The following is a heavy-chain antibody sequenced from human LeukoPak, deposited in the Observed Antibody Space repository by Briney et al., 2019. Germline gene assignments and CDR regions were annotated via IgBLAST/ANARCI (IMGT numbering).Heavy chain of an antibody. J-gene: IGHJ6*02. D-gene: IGHD3-10*01. CDR3: ARNVRRGGMDV. CDR1: GFTFSDYA. CDR2: MSYDGSNK. V-gene: IGHV3-30-3*01. Sequence: SGGSLRLSCAAPGFTFSDYAIHWVRQAPGKGLDWVAVMSYDGSNKHYADSVKGRFTISSDNSKNTLYLQMNSRRAEDTGIFYCARNVRRGGMDVWGQGTTVTVSS.